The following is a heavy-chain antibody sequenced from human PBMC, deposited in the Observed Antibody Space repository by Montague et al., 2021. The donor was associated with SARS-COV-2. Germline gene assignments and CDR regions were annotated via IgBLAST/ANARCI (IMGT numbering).Heavy chain of an antibody. CDR3: ARVGIYYYYGMDV. Sequence: SLRLSCEASGFTFSSYTMNWVRQAPGKGLEWVSSISSSSSYISYADLXKGRFTISRDNAKNSLYLQMNSLRAEDTAVYYCARVGIYYYYGMDVWGQGTTVTVSS. CDR1: GFTFSSYT. V-gene: IGHV3-21*01. CDR2: ISSSSSYI. D-gene: IGHD1-26*01. J-gene: IGHJ6*02.